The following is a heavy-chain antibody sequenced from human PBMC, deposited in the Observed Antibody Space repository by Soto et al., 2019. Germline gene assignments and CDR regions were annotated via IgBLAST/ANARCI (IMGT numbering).Heavy chain of an antibody. V-gene: IGHV3-7*01. D-gene: IGHD2-2*01. CDR3: ANAARSFNPVN. CDR2: INQDGSRR. Sequence: QAGGSLRLSCAASGFTFSDYWMSWVRQVPGRGPEWVAVINQDGSRRYYVDSVMGRFTISRDNAKNSLFLQTNSLRPDDTALYYCANAARSFNPVNWGQGTLVTVSS. J-gene: IGHJ4*02. CDR1: GFTFSDYW.